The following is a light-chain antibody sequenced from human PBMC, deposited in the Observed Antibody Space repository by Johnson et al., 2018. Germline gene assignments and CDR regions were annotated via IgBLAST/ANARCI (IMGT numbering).Light chain of an antibody. CDR3: GTWDSGLSAGNV. CDR1: SSNIGNNY. CDR2: ENN. Sequence: QSVLTQPPSVSAAPGQKVTISCSGSSSNIGNNYVSWYQQLPGTAPKLLIYENNKRPSGIPDRFSGSKSGTSATLGITGLQTRDEADYYCGTWDSGLSAGNVFGTGTKVTVL. V-gene: IGLV1-51*02. J-gene: IGLJ1*01.